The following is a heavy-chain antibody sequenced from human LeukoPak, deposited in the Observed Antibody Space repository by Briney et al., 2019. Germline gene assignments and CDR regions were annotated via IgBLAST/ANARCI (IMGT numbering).Heavy chain of an antibody. CDR2: ISGSGGNT. D-gene: IGHD4-17*01. J-gene: IGHJ3*02. CDR1: GFTFRRYG. V-gene: IGHV3-23*01. CDR3: ARIDYAAAFDI. Sequence: GGSLRLSCAASGFTFRRYGMSWVRQAPGKGLEWVSAISGSGGNTYYADSVKGRFTISRDNSKNTLYLQMNSLRAEDTAVYYCARIDYAAAFDIWGQGTMVTVSS.